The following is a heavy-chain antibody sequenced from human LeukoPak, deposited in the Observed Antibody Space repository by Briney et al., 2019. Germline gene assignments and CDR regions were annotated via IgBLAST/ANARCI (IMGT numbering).Heavy chain of an antibody. Sequence: GGSLRLSCAASGFTFSSYAMSWVRQAPGKGLEWVSAISGSGGSTYYADSVKGRFTISRDNSKTTLYLQVNSLRVEDTAVYYCARDTWIQLWLPEYWGQGTLVTVSS. D-gene: IGHD5-18*01. CDR1: GFTFSSYA. V-gene: IGHV3-23*01. CDR3: ARDTWIQLWLPEY. CDR2: ISGSGGST. J-gene: IGHJ4*02.